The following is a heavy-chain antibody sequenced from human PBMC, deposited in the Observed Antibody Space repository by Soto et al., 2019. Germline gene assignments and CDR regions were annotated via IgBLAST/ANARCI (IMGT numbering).Heavy chain of an antibody. V-gene: IGHV3-7*05. CDR2: INQDGSEK. CDR3: AGGAGSKQEY. Sequence: EVQLVESGGGLVQPGGSLRLSCAASGFSFSNHFMTWVRQAPGKGLEWVANINQDGSEKHYVGSVRGRFTTSRDNAKNSLQLEMNGLKVEETAGYFCAGGAGSKQEYWGQGILVTVSS. D-gene: IGHD3-10*01. CDR1: GFSFSNHF. J-gene: IGHJ4*02.